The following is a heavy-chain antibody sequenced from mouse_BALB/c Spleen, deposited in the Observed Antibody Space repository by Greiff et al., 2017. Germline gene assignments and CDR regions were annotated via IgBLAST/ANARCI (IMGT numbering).Heavy chain of an antibody. CDR1: GYAFSSYW. D-gene: IGHD1-2*01. J-gene: IGHJ2*01. V-gene: IGHV1-80*01. Sequence: QVQLQQSGAELVRPGSSVKISCKASGYAFSSYWMNWVKQRPGQGLEWIGQIYPGDGDTNYNGKFKGKATLTADKSSSTAYMQLSSLTSVDSAVYFCATPTATGYFDYWGQGTTLTVSS. CDR3: ATPTATGYFDY. CDR2: IYPGDGDT.